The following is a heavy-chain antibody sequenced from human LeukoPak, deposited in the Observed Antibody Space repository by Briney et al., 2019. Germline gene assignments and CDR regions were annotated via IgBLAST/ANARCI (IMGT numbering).Heavy chain of an antibody. Sequence: GGSLRLSCAASGFTFSSYSMNWVRQAPGKGLEWVSSISSSSSYIYYADSVKGRFTISRDNAKNSLYLQMNSLRAEDTAVYYCAKDRDSSGYSDAFDIWGQGTMVTVSS. CDR3: AKDRDSSGYSDAFDI. CDR1: GFTFSSYS. V-gene: IGHV3-21*01. D-gene: IGHD3-22*01. CDR2: ISSSSSYI. J-gene: IGHJ3*02.